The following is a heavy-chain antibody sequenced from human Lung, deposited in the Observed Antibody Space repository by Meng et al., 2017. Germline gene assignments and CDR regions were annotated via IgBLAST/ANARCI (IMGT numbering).Heavy chain of an antibody. D-gene: IGHD4-11*01. V-gene: IGHV4-34*01. CDR3: ARGPTTMAHDFDY. Sequence: QGRHHRGGPDLLKPSQTLSLTCFVSGVSFSDYYWSWIRQPPGKGLEWIGEINHSGSTNYNPSLESRATISVDTSQNNLSLKLSSVTAADSAVYYCARGPTTMAHDFDYWGQGTLVTVSS. CDR1: GVSFSDYY. J-gene: IGHJ4*02. CDR2: INHSGST.